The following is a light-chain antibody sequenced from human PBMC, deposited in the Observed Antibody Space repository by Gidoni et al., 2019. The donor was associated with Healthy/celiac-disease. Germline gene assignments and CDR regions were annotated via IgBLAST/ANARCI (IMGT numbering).Light chain of an antibody. CDR1: SSNIGAGYD. V-gene: IGLV1-40*01. Sequence: QSVLPPPPSVSGAPGQRVTISCTGSSSNIGAGYDVHWYQQLPGPAPKLLIDGNSNRPSGVPDRFSGSKSGTSAALAITGLQAEDEADYYGQAYDSSLSGPVVFGGGTKLTVL. J-gene: IGLJ2*01. CDR3: QAYDSSLSGPVV. CDR2: GNS.